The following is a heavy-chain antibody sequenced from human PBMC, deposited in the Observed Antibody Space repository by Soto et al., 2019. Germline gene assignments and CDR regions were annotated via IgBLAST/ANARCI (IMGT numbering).Heavy chain of an antibody. V-gene: IGHV3-74*01. J-gene: IGHJ4*02. CDR3: VRDQDSRGYSVFNF. CDR2: ISNDGSST. D-gene: IGHD3-22*01. Sequence: PGGSLRLSCAASGFTLNSFFMHWVRQVPGKGLMWVSRISNDGSSTSYADSVKGRFTISRDNAKNTLYLQMSSLRAEDTAVYFCVRDQDSRGYSVFNFWGQGAQVTVSS. CDR1: GFTLNSFF.